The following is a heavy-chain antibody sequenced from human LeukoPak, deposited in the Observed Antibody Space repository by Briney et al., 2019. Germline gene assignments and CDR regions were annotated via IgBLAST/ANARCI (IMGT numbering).Heavy chain of an antibody. Sequence: QSGGSLRLSCAASGFTFSTYEMNWVRQAPGKGLEWVSYISSSGSTIYYADSVEGRFTISRDNAKNSLYLQMTRLRAEDTAVYYCARVEKKYYYDTSSYFDYWGQGPLVTVSS. J-gene: IGHJ4*02. V-gene: IGHV3-48*03. CDR2: ISSSGSTI. D-gene: IGHD3-22*01. CDR1: GFTFSTYE. CDR3: ARVEKKYYYDTSSYFDY.